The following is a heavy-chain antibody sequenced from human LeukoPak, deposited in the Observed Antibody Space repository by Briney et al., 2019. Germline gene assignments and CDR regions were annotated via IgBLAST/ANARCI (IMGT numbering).Heavy chain of an antibody. CDR3: ARDSQWLPPTADY. V-gene: IGHV7-4-1*02. CDR1: GYTFTSYA. Sequence: ASVKVSCKAAGYTFTSYAMNWLRQAPRLGLEWMGWINTNTGNQTYAQGFTGRFVFSLDTSVSTAYLQISSLKAEDTAVYYCARDSQWLPPTADYWGQGTLVTVSS. CDR2: INTNTGNQ. J-gene: IGHJ4*02. D-gene: IGHD6-19*01.